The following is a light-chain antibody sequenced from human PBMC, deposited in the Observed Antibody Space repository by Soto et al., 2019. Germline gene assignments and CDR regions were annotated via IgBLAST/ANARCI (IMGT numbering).Light chain of an antibody. CDR3: QQANSFPLT. CDR2: AAS. J-gene: IGKJ4*01. V-gene: IGKV1-12*01. CDR1: QDISSW. Sequence: DIQMTQSPSSVSASVGDRVTITCRASQDISSWLAWYQQKPGKAPKLLIYAASSLHSGVPPRFSGSESGTDFTLTISSLQPEDSASYYCQQANSFPLTLGGGTKVEIK.